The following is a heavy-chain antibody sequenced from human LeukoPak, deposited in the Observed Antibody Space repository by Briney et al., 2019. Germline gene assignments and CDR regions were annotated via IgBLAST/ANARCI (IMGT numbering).Heavy chain of an antibody. CDR2: LFSGGNT. D-gene: IGHD3-10*01. V-gene: IGHV3-53*01. CDR3: ARESGFGALFPHCMDV. Sequence: PGGSLRLSCAVSGFSVSNNYMSWVRQAPGKGLEWVSVLFSGGNTYYADSVKGRFTISRDNSRNTLYLQMNSLRAEDTAVYYCARESGFGALFPHCMDVWGQGTTVTVSS. J-gene: IGHJ6*02. CDR1: GFSVSNNY.